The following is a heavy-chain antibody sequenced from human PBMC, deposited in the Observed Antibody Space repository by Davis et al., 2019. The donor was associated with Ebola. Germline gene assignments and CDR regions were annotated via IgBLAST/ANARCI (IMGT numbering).Heavy chain of an antibody. CDR3: ARPPYNYGYLYNVDV. Sequence: PGGSLRLSCVASGFTFTTYGMHWVRQAPGKGLEWVATIWHDGTIKYYADSVKGRFTISRDNSQNTLYLQMNSLRAEDTAVYYCARPPYNYGYLYNVDVWGQGTKVTVSS. CDR1: GFTFTTYG. V-gene: IGHV3-33*01. D-gene: IGHD3-10*01. CDR2: IWHDGTIK. J-gene: IGHJ6*02.